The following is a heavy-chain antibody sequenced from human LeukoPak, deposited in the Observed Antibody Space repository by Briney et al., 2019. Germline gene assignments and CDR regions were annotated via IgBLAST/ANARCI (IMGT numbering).Heavy chain of an antibody. CDR2: IYHSGST. Sequence: SETLSLTCTVSGYSISSGYYWGWIRQPPGKGLEWIGSIYHSGSTYYNPSLKSRVTISVDTSKNQFSLKLSSVTAADTAVYYCARELGTYDSMDVWGKGTTVTVSS. J-gene: IGHJ6*03. D-gene: IGHD3-3*01. CDR3: ARELGTYDSMDV. CDR1: GYSISSGYY. V-gene: IGHV4-38-2*02.